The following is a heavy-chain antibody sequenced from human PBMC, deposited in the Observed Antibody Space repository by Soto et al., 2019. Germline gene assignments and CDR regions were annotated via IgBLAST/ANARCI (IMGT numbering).Heavy chain of an antibody. CDR1: GGSISSGGYY. D-gene: IGHD3-3*02. V-gene: IGHV4-31*03. J-gene: IGHJ6*02. Sequence: PSETLSLTCTVSGGSISSGGYYWSWIRQHPGKGLEWIGYIYYSGSTYYNPSLKSRVTISVDTSKNQFSLKLSSVTAADTAVYYCARDGQMKPAISYYYYGMDVWGQGTTVTVSS. CDR3: ARDGQMKPAISYYYYGMDV. CDR2: IYYSGST.